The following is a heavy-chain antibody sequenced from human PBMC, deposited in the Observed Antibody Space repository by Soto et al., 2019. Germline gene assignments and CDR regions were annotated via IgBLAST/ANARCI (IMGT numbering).Heavy chain of an antibody. CDR1: GFTFSDYG. J-gene: IGHJ4*02. CDR2: ISNAGVNT. Sequence: EVQLLESGGGLVQPGGSQILSCAASGFTFSDYGMSWVRQAPGKGLEWVSSISNAGVNTHYAGSVEGRFTISRDNSKNTLYLLMHSLRAEDTAIYYCAGQLWDTDYWGQGTLVTVSS. D-gene: IGHD3-16*01. V-gene: IGHV3-23*01. CDR3: AGQLWDTDY.